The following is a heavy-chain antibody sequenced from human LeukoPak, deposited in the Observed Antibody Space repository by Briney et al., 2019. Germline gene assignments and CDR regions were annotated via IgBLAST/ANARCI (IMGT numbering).Heavy chain of an antibody. Sequence: GGSLGLSCAASGFTFSSSTMSWLRQAPGKGLEWVSAINSGGGTTSAESVKGRFTISRDNSKNTLYLQMNSLRAEDTAVYYCAKGSDGAGSYRPFDYWGQGTLVTVSS. D-gene: IGHD3-10*01. V-gene: IGHV3-23*01. CDR1: GFTFSSST. CDR3: AKGSDGAGSYRPFDY. CDR2: INSGGGTT. J-gene: IGHJ4*02.